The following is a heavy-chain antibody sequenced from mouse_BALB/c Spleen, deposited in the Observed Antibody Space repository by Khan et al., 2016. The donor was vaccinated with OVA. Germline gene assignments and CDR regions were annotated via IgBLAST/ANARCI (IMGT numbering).Heavy chain of an antibody. J-gene: IGHJ2*01. Sequence: QVQLKESGAELVNPGASVNLSCKSSASTLPSYWMHWVKQRPGQSLEWIGDINPSNGRTNSNEKFKSTATLTVDKSSSTAYMQLSSPTAEDAAAYYCARRIINVDYWGQGTTLTVSS. CDR2: INPSNGRT. CDR3: ARRIINVDY. V-gene: IGHV1S81*02. CDR1: ASTLPSYW.